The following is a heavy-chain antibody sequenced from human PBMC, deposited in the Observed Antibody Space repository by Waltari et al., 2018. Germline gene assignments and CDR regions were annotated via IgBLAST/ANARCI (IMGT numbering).Heavy chain of an antibody. Sequence: QVQLVQSGAEVKKPGASVKVSCKVSGYTLTQLSMQRVRQAPGKGLEWMGGFDPEDGETIYAQKFQGRVTTTEDTSTDTAYMELSSLRSEDTAVYYCATNRRGWEPRFDIWGQGTMVTVSS. D-gene: IGHD1-26*01. V-gene: IGHV1-24*01. CDR2: FDPEDGET. J-gene: IGHJ3*02. CDR1: GYTLTQLS. CDR3: ATNRRGWEPRFDI.